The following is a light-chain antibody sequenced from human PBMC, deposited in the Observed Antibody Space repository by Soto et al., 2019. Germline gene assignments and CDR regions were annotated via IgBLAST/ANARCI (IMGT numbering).Light chain of an antibody. CDR1: QSVSSSY. CDR2: GAS. V-gene: IGKV3-20*01. J-gene: IGKJ1*01. Sequence: EIVLTQSPGTLSLSPGERATLSCMASQSVSSSYLAWYQQKPGQAPRLLIYGASSRATGIPDRFSGSGSGTDFTLTISRLEPEDFAVYYCQQYGSSRETFGQGTKVEIK. CDR3: QQYGSSRET.